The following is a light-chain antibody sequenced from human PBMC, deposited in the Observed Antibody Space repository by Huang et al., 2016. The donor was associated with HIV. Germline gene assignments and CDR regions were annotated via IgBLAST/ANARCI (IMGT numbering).Light chain of an antibody. Sequence: GERATLFCRASQSVNANLAWYQQRRGQAPRLLIYAASTRAIGVPDRFSGSGSGTEFTLTINSLQSEDFAVYYCQQYDNWPPRLTFGGGTKVDIK. J-gene: IGKJ4*01. CDR3: QQYDNWPPRLT. CDR2: AAS. CDR1: QSVNAN. V-gene: IGKV3-15*01.